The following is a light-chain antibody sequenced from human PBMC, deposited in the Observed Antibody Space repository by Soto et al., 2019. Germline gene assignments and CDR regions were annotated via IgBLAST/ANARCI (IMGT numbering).Light chain of an antibody. V-gene: IGKV1-39*01. CDR1: QSISSY. CDR2: AAS. CDR3: QHSYSTLYT. J-gene: IGKJ2*01. Sequence: DIQMTQSPSSLSASVGDRVTITCRASQSISSYLNWYQQKPGKAPKLLIYAASSLQSGVPSTFSGSGSGTDFTLTISSLQPEDCATYYCQHSYSTLYTFGQGTKLEIK.